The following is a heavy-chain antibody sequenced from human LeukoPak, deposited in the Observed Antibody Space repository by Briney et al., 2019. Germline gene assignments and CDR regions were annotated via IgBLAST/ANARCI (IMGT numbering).Heavy chain of an antibody. V-gene: IGHV4-61*02. CDR1: GGSISSGSYY. Sequence: SETLSLTCTVSGGSISSGSYYWRWIRQPAGKGLEWIGRIYTSGSTNYNPSLKSRVTISVDTSKNQFSLKLSSVTAADTAVYYCARAPSSIAVAGALSFDYWGQGTLVTVSS. D-gene: IGHD6-19*01. CDR3: ARAPSSIAVAGALSFDY. J-gene: IGHJ4*02. CDR2: IYTSGST.